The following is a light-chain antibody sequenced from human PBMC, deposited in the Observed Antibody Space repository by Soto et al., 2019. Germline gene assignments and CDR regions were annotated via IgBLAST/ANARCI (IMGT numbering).Light chain of an antibody. Sequence: EIVLTQSPATLSVSPGERVTLSCRASQSVDISLAWYQQKPGQAPRLLIYSASTRATDMPGTFSGRGSGTEFTLTISSLRPEDFAVYYCQQYRSWPRTFGQGTKVEIK. V-gene: IGKV3-15*01. CDR1: QSVDIS. CDR2: SAS. J-gene: IGKJ1*01. CDR3: QQYRSWPRT.